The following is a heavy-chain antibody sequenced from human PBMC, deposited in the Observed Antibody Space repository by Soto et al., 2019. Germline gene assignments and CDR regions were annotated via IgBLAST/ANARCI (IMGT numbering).Heavy chain of an antibody. V-gene: IGHV3-64D*06. Sequence: WVRQAPGKGLEYVSAISSNGGSTYYADSVKGRFTISRDNSKNTLYLQMSSLRAEDTAVYYCVKDLRDRYALSAFDYWGQGTLVTVSS. D-gene: IGHD3-9*01. CDR3: VKDLRDRYALSAFDY. J-gene: IGHJ4*02. CDR2: ISSNGGST.